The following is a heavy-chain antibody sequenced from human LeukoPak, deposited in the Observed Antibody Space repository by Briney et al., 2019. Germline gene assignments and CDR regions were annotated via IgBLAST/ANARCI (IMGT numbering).Heavy chain of an antibody. CDR1: GFTFSSYA. D-gene: IGHD3-3*01. V-gene: IGHV3-23*01. CDR2: ISGSGGST. Sequence: GGSLRLSCAASGFTFSSYAMSWVRQAPGKGLEWVSAISGSGGSTYYADSVKGRFTISRDNSKNTLYLQMNSLRAEDTAVYYCARFWSGYKGWFDYWGQGTLVTVSS. CDR3: ARFWSGYKGWFDY. J-gene: IGHJ4*02.